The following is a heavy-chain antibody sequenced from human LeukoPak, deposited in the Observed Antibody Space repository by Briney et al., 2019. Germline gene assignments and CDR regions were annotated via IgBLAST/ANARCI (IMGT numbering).Heavy chain of an antibody. D-gene: IGHD3-10*01. CDR1: GYTFTSYG. J-gene: IGHJ4*02. V-gene: IGHV1-18*01. Sequence: GASGKVSCKASGYTFTSYGISWVRQAPGQGLEWMGWISAYNGNTNYAQKLQGRVTMTTDTSTSTAYMELRSLRSDDTAVYYCARPLYGSGSYYPDYWGQGTLVTVSS. CDR2: ISAYNGNT. CDR3: ARPLYGSGSYYPDY.